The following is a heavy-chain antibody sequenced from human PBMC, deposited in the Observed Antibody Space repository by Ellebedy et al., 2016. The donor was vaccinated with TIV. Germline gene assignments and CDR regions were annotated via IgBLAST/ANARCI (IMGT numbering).Heavy chain of an antibody. Sequence: SVKVSXKASGGTFSSYAISWVRQAPGQGLEWMGGIIPIFGTANYAQKFQGRVTITADESTSTAYMELSSLRSEDTAVYYCATVPQWLVLGQGYFDYWGQGTLVTVSS. J-gene: IGHJ4*02. CDR3: ATVPQWLVLGQGYFDY. CDR2: IIPIFGTA. V-gene: IGHV1-69*13. D-gene: IGHD6-19*01. CDR1: GGTFSSYA.